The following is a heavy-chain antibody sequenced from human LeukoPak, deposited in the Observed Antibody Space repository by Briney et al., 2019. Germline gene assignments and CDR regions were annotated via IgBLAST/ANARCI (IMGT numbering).Heavy chain of an antibody. Sequence: GASVKVSCKASGYTFTNYGISWVRQAPGQGLEWMGWINPNSGGTNYAQKFQGRVTMTRDTSISTAYMELSRLRSDDTAVYYCARAPPPYSGSYYFDYWGQGTLVTVSS. CDR3: ARAPPPYSGSYYFDY. V-gene: IGHV1-2*02. CDR2: INPNSGGT. J-gene: IGHJ4*02. CDR1: GYTFTNYG. D-gene: IGHD1-26*01.